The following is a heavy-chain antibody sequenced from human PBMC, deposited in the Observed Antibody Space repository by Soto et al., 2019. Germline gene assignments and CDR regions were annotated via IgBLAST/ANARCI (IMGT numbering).Heavy chain of an antibody. D-gene: IGHD5-12*01. CDR3: ARGSPSGYGYFDY. Sequence: QVQLQESGPGLVKPSQTLSLTCTVSGGSISSGGYYWSWVRQHPGKGLEWIGYIYYSGSPHYNPSLKSRVSISADTSKNQFSLKLSSVTAADTAVYYCARGSPSGYGYFDYWGQGTLVTVSS. CDR1: GGSISSGGYY. J-gene: IGHJ4*02. V-gene: IGHV4-31*03. CDR2: IYYSGSP.